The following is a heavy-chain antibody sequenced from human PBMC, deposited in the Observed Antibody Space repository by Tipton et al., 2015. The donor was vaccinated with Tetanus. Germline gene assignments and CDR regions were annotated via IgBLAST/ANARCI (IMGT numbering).Heavy chain of an antibody. CDR1: GDSISSGPYS. CDR3: ARDSYYSSRWSFADY. Sequence: TLSLTCTVSGDSISSGPYSWSWLRQHPGKGLELIGYIYFTGTTYYNPSLESRLTISIDTSKNQFSLELTSVTAADTAVYYCARDSYYSSRWSFADYWGQGTLVTVSS. J-gene: IGHJ4*02. CDR2: IYFTGTT. V-gene: IGHV4-31*03. D-gene: IGHD3-22*01.